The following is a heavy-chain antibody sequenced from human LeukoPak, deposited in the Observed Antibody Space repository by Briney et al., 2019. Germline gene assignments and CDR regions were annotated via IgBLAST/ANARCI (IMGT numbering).Heavy chain of an antibody. Sequence: KSSETLSLTCAVYGGSFSGYYWSWIRQPPGKGLEWIGEINHSGSTNYNPSLKSRVTISVDTSKNQFSLKLSSVTAADTAVYYCARVNIPYYYGMDVWGQGTTVTVSS. CDR3: ARVNIPYYYGMDV. CDR2: INHSGST. V-gene: IGHV4-34*01. CDR1: GGSFSGYY. J-gene: IGHJ6*02. D-gene: IGHD2/OR15-2a*01.